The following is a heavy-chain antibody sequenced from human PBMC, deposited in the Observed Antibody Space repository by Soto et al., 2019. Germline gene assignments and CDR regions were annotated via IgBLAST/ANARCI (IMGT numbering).Heavy chain of an antibody. Sequence: ATLKESGPVLVKSTETLTLTCSVSGFSLNDAQVGVAWIRQTPGKALEWLALISSVDAKSYNPSLKTRLSISQHISNCLVVLTVTNVSPVDTATYFCARAQNLFGSSDWLDPWGRGTLVTVSA. V-gene: IGHV2-26*01. J-gene: IGHJ5*02. CDR1: GFSLNDAQVG. CDR2: ISSVDAK. CDR3: ARAQNLFGSSDWLDP. D-gene: IGHD2-15*01.